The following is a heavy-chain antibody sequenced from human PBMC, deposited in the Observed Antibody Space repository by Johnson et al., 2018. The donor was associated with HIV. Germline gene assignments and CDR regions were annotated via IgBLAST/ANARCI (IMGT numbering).Heavy chain of an antibody. D-gene: IGHD1-14*01. CDR2: ISWDGGST. CDR1: GFTFDDYA. J-gene: IGHJ3*02. V-gene: IGHV3-43D*03. Sequence: VQLVESGGVVVQPGGSLRLSCAASGFTFDDYAMHWVRQAPGKGLEWVSLISWDGGSTYYADSVKGRFTISRDNSKTSLYLQRNSLRAEDTAVYYCAKGGSLTQDAPFDIWGQGTMVTVSS. CDR3: AKGGSLTQDAPFDI.